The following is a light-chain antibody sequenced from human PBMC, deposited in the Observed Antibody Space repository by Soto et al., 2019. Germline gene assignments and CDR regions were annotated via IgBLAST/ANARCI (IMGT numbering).Light chain of an antibody. V-gene: IGKV3-20*01. CDR2: GAS. CDR3: QQYGSSPRT. J-gene: IGKJ1*01. Sequence: EIVLTQSPGTLSLSPGERATLSCRASQSVSSSYLAWYQQKPGQAPRLLIYGASSRATGSPDRFSGSGSGTDFTLTISRLEPEDFAVYYCQQYGSSPRTLGRGTKVEIK. CDR1: QSVSSSY.